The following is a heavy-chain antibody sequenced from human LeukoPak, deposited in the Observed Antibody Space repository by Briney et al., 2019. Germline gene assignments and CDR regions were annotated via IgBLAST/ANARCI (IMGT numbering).Heavy chain of an antibody. D-gene: IGHD1-26*01. CDR2: ITTSSSYI. CDR1: GFTFSSYS. V-gene: IGHV3-21*04. J-gene: IGHJ2*01. Sequence: GSLRLSCAASGFTFSSYSMTWVRQAPGKGLEWVSSITTSSSYIYYADSVKGRFTISRDNAKNSLYLQMNSLRAEDTAVYYCARHLSTTRYLDLWGRGTLLTVSS. CDR3: ARHLSTTRYLDL.